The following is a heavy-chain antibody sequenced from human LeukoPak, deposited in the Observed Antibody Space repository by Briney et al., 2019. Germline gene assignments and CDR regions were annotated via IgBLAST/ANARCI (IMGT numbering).Heavy chain of an antibody. D-gene: IGHD6-13*01. J-gene: IGHJ6*03. CDR1: GYTFTSYY. Sequence: ASVKVSCKASGYTFTSYYMHWVRQAPGQGLEWMGIINPSGGSTSYAQKFQGRVTMTRDMSTSTVYMELSSLRSEDTAVYYCARALGSSWPYYYYYMDVWGKGTTVTVSS. CDR2: INPSGGST. V-gene: IGHV1-46*01. CDR3: ARALGSSWPYYYYYMDV.